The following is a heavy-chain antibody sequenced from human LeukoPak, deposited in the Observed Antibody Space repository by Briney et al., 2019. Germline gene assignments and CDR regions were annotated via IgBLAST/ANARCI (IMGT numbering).Heavy chain of an antibody. CDR2: IIPIFGTA. Sequence: ASVTVSCKASGGTFSSYALSWVRQAPGQGLEWMGGIIPIFGTANYAQKFQGRVTITADESTSTAYMELSSLRSEDTAVHYCAIQRIVQNWFDPWGQGTLVTVSS. V-gene: IGHV1-69*13. CDR1: GGTFSSYA. CDR3: AIQRIVQNWFDP. D-gene: IGHD2/OR15-2a*01. J-gene: IGHJ5*02.